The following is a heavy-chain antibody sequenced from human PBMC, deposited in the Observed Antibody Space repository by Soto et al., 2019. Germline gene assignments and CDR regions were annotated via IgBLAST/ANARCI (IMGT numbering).Heavy chain of an antibody. Sequence: SETLSLTCAVYGGSFSGYYWSWIRQPPGKGLEWIGEINHSGSTNYNPSLKSRVTISVDRSKNQFSLKLSSVTAADTAVYYCARGIRGLYDILTGYYFDYWGQGTLVTVSS. V-gene: IGHV4-34*01. D-gene: IGHD3-9*01. CDR1: GGSFSGYY. CDR2: INHSGST. CDR3: ARGIRGLYDILTGYYFDY. J-gene: IGHJ4*02.